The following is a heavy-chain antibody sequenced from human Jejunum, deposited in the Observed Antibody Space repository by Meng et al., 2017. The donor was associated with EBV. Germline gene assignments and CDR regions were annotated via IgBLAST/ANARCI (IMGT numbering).Heavy chain of an antibody. D-gene: IGHD6-6*01. CDR3: ARDRETYSSSQADY. V-gene: IGHV3-21*01. J-gene: IGHJ4*02. Sequence: EVQLVESGGXLVKPGXSLRLSWGPSGFTFNSYTMNWVRQAPGKGLEWVSSISSSSTYIYYADSVKGRFTISRDNAKNSLYLQMNSLRADDTAVYYCARDRETYSSSQADYRGQGTLVTVSS. CDR2: ISSSSTYI. CDR1: GFTFNSYT.